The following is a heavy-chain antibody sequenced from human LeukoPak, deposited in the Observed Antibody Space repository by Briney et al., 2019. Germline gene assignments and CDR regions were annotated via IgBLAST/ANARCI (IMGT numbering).Heavy chain of an antibody. CDR3: ARRAGYSSGWYYFDY. CDR1: GYSFTTYW. CDR2: INPSDSDT. V-gene: IGHV5-51*03. J-gene: IGHJ4*02. D-gene: IGHD6-19*01. Sequence: GESLKISCKGSGYSFTTYWIDWVRQMPGKGLEWMGSINPSDSDTRYSPSFQGQVTVSADKSISTAYLQWSSLKASDTAMYYCARRAGYSSGWYYFDYWGQGTLVTASS.